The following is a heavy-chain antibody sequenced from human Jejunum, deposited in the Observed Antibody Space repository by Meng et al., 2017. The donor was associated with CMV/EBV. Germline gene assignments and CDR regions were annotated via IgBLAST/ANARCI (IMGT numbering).Heavy chain of an antibody. CDR2: INPNIGGA. D-gene: IGHD6-6*01. CDR1: GYPFTDHY. Sequence: GYPFTDHYLRWVRQAPGQGLELMGWINPNIGGAHYLQKFQGRVTMTRDTSLSTAYMEMTSLTSDDTAVYYCAKVIATTRPGSPLDSWGQGTLVTVSS. CDR3: AKVIATTRPGSPLDS. J-gene: IGHJ4*02. V-gene: IGHV1-2*02.